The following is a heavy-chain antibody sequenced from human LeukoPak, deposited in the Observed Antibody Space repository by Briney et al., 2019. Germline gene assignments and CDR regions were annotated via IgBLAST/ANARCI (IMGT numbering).Heavy chain of an antibody. CDR3: ARSGQRRCSGGTCYPYYFDY. CDR1: GFTFSSYS. D-gene: IGHD2-15*01. CDR2: ISSSSSYI. J-gene: IGHJ4*02. V-gene: IGHV3-21*01. Sequence: PGGSLRLSCAASGFTFSSYSMNWVRQAPGKGLEWVSSISSSSSYIYYADSVKGRFTISRDNAKNSLYLQINSLRAEDTAVYYCARSGQRRCSGGTCYPYYFDYWGQGTLVTVSS.